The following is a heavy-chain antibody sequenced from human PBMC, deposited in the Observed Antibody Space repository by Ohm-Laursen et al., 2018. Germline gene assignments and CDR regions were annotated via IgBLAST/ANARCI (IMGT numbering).Heavy chain of an antibody. D-gene: IGHD3-22*01. J-gene: IGHJ3*02. CDR1: GFTFSSYA. V-gene: IGHV3-23*01. Sequence: GSLRLSCSASGFTFSSYAMNWVRQAPGKGLEWVSAISGSGGNTYYADSVKGRFTISRDNSKNTLYLQMNSLRAEDTAVYYCANGGRDTLIVVVGNAFDIWGQGTMVTVSS. CDR2: ISGSGGNT. CDR3: ANGGRDTLIVVVGNAFDI.